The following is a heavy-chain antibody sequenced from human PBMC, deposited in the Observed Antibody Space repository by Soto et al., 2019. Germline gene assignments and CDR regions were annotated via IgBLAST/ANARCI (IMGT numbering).Heavy chain of an antibody. D-gene: IGHD5-12*01. CDR1: GFTFSSYA. CDR3: ARAVYSGYDGDWFDP. J-gene: IGHJ5*02. V-gene: IGHV3-23*01. CDR2: ISGSGGST. Sequence: GGSLRLSCAASGFTFSSYAMSWVRQAPGKGLEWVSAISGSGGSTYYADSVKGRFTISRDNSKNTLYLQMNSLRAEDTAVYYCARAVYSGYDGDWFDPWGQGTLVTVSS.